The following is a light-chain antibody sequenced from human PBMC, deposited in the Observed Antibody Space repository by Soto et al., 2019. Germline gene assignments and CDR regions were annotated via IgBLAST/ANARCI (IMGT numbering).Light chain of an antibody. V-gene: IGLV2-14*01. CDR2: HVV. Sequence: QSALTQPASVSGSPGQSINISCTGTSSDVGGYNYVSWYQQHPGKGPKLMIYHVVSRPSGVSNRFSGSKSGNTASLTISGLQADDEADYYCSSHTTSSSHLVFGGGTKLTVL. CDR3: SSHTTSSSHLV. CDR1: SSDVGGYNY. J-gene: IGLJ2*01.